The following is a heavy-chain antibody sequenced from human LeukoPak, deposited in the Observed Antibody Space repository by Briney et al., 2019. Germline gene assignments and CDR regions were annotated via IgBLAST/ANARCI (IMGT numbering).Heavy chain of an antibody. J-gene: IGHJ6*02. D-gene: IGHD3-9*01. CDR2: IYYSGST. CDR3: ARVERYFDWLYPQFYYYYGMDV. CDR1: GGSISSYY. V-gene: IGHV4-59*12. Sequence: PSETLSLTCTVSGGSISSYYWSWIRQPPGKGLEWIGYIYYSGSTNCNPSLKSRVTISVDTSKNQFSLKLSSVTAADTAVYYCARVERYFDWLYPQFYYYYGMDVWGQGTTVTVSS.